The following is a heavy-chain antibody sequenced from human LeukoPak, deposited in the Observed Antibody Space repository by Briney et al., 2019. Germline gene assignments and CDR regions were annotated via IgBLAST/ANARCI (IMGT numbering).Heavy chain of an antibody. CDR1: GFTFNTYG. J-gene: IGHJ4*02. Sequence: EGSLRLSCAVSGFTFNTYGMHWVRQTPGKGLEWVAVISYDGSNKYYADSVKGRFTISRDNSKNTLYLQMNSLRAEDTAVYYCAKDGDTAMVEAYFDYWGQGTLVTVSS. CDR3: AKDGDTAMVEAYFDY. D-gene: IGHD5-18*01. CDR2: ISYDGSNK. V-gene: IGHV3-30*18.